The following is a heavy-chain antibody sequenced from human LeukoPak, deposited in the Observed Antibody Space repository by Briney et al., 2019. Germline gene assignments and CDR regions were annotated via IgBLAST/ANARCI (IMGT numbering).Heavy chain of an antibody. CDR2: INPNSGGT. CDR3: ARDSEGPISSGWYYFDY. D-gene: IGHD6-19*01. V-gene: IGHV1-2*02. J-gene: IGHJ4*02. CDR1: GYTFTGYY. Sequence: ASVKVSCRASGYTFTGYYMHWVRQAPGQGLEWMGWINPNSGGTNYAQKFQGRVTMTRDTSISTAYMELSRLRSDDTAVYYCARDSEGPISSGWYYFDYWGQGTLVTVSS.